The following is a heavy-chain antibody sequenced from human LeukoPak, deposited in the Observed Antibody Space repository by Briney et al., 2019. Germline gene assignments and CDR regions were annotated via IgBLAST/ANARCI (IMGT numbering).Heavy chain of an antibody. CDR3: ATDRNRHFDY. CDR2: ISSSSSYI. J-gene: IGHJ4*02. CDR1: GFAFNSYT. Sequence: GGSLRLSCEASGFAFNSYTITWVRQAPGKGLEWVSSISSSSSYIYYADSVKGRFTISRDNAKNSLYLQMDSLRAEDTAVYFCATDRNRHFDYWGQGTLVTVSS. D-gene: IGHD1-14*01. V-gene: IGHV3-21*03.